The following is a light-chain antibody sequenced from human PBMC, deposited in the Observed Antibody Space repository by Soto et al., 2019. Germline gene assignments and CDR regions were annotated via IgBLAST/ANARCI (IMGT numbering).Light chain of an antibody. V-gene: IGKV1-5*03. CDR3: QQYGSSSPWT. CDR2: KAS. CDR1: QSISSW. Sequence: DIQMTQSPSTLSASVGDRVTITCRASQSISSWLAWYQQKPGRAPKLLIYKASSLETGVPSRFSGSGSGTKFTLIISSLQPDDFASNYCQQYGSSSPWTFGQGPKVEIK. J-gene: IGKJ1*01.